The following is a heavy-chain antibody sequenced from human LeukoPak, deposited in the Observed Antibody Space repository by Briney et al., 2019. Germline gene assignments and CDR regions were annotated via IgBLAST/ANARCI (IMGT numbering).Heavy chain of an antibody. CDR2: ISGSGGST. CDR1: GFTFSNFA. V-gene: IGHV3-23*01. D-gene: IGHD4-23*01. CDR3: AKSPAVDAAFDI. Sequence: GGSLRLSCAASGFTFSNFAVSWVRQDPGKGLEGVSAISGSGGSTYYADSVKGRFTISRDNSKNTLYLQMNSLRAEDTAVYYCAKSPAVDAAFDIWGQGTMVTVSS. J-gene: IGHJ3*02.